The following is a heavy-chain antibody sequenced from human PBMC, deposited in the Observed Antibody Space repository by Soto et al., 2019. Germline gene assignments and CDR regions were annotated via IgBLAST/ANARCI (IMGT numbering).Heavy chain of an antibody. CDR2: ISGSGGST. Sequence: GGSLRLSCAASGFTFSSYAMSWVRQAPGKGLEWVSAISGSGGSTYYADSVKGRFTISRDNSKNTLYLQMNSLRAEDTAVYYCANSDHTPNRIAVERAFDYWGQGTLVTVSS. CDR1: GFTFSSYA. V-gene: IGHV3-23*01. CDR3: ANSDHTPNRIAVERAFDY. D-gene: IGHD6-19*01. J-gene: IGHJ4*02.